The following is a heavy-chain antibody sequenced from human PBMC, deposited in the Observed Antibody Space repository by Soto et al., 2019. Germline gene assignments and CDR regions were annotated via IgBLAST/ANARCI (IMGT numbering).Heavy chain of an antibody. J-gene: IGHJ4*02. D-gene: IGHD3-9*01. CDR2: IYYSGST. V-gene: IGHV4-31*03. CDR3: ARGNYDILTGYPIDY. CDR1: GGSISSGGYY. Sequence: QVQLQESGPGLVKPSQTLSLTCTVSGGSISSGGYYWSWIRQHPGKGLEWIGYIYYSGSTYYNPSRKSRVTISVDTSKNQFSLKLSSVTAADTAVYYCARGNYDILTGYPIDYWGQGTLVTVSS.